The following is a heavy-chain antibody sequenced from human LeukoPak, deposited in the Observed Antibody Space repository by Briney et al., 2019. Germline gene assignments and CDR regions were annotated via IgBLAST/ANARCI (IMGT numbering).Heavy chain of an antibody. J-gene: IGHJ4*02. V-gene: IGHV3-23*01. Sequence: GGSLRLSCAASRINFSNLWMSWVRQAPGKGLEWVSAISGSGGSTYYADSVKGRFTISRDNSKNTLYLQMNSLRAEDTAVYYCAKDSYDSSGYTLDYWGQGTLVTVSS. CDR1: RINFSNLW. D-gene: IGHD3-22*01. CDR2: ISGSGGST. CDR3: AKDSYDSSGYTLDY.